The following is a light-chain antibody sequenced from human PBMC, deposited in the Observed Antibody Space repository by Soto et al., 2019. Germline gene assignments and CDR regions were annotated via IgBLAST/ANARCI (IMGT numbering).Light chain of an antibody. J-gene: IGLJ2*01. CDR2: DNN. CDR3: GTWDSSLSAVV. CDR1: SSDIGNNY. V-gene: IGLV1-51*01. Sequence: QSVLTQPPSVSAAPGQTVTISCSGSSSDIGNNYVSWYQQLPGTAPKLLIFDNNNRPSGGLSRLSCAKSCTYATLGITAIQHADEADYYCGTWDSSLSAVVFGGGTKLTVL.